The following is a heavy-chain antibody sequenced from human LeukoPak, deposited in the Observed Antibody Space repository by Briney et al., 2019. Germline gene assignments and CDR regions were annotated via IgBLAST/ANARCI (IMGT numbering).Heavy chain of an antibody. CDR3: TTVTIGYSKRAYNWFDP. Sequence: GGSLRLSCAASGFTFSNAWMSWVRQAPGKGLEWVGRIKSKTDGGTTDYAAPVKGRFTISRDDSKNTLYLQMNSLKTEDTAVYYCTTVTIGYSKRAYNWFDPWGQGTLVTVSS. CDR2: IKSKTDGGTT. CDR1: GFTFSNAW. J-gene: IGHJ5*02. V-gene: IGHV3-15*01. D-gene: IGHD6-13*01.